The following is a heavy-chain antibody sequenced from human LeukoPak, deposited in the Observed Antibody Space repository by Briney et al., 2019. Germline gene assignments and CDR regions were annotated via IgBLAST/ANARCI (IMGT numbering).Heavy chain of an antibody. CDR3: ATYSSGWYTFDY. D-gene: IGHD6-19*01. Sequence: SVKVSCKASGGTFSSYTISWVRQAPGQGLEWMGRIIPILGIANYAQKFQGRVTITADKSTSTAYMELSSLGSEDTAVYYCATYSSGWYTFDYWGQGTLVTVSS. CDR2: IIPILGIA. V-gene: IGHV1-69*02. CDR1: GGTFSSYT. J-gene: IGHJ4*02.